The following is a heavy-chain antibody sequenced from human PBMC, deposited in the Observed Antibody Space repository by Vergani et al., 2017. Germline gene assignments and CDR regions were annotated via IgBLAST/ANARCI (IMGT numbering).Heavy chain of an antibody. J-gene: IGHJ4*02. Sequence: EVQLVESGGGLVKRGGSLRLSCAASGFTFSSYSMNWVRQAPGKGLEWVSGISWNSGSIGYADSVKGRFTISRDNAKNSLYLQMNSLRAEDTALYYCARVRGDNKQMVMYYFDYWGQGTPVTVSS. D-gene: IGHD2-8*01. V-gene: IGHV3-9*01. CDR2: ISWNSGSI. CDR3: ARVRGDNKQMVMYYFDY. CDR1: GFTFSSYS.